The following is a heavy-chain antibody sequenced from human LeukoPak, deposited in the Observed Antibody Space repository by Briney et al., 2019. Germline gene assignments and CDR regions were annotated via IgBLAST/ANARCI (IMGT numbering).Heavy chain of an antibody. CDR1: GFSFTDYP. V-gene: IGHV3-48*02. D-gene: IGHD3-9*01. J-gene: IGHJ4*02. CDR2: IRTTAEGAKYA. Sequence: GGSLRLSCATSGFSFTDYPMNWVRQAPGKGLGCISNIRTTAEGAKYAYYADSVKGRVTISRDDGKNTLYLHMNSLRDDDTAVYYCATDQRYAFDYWGQGILVTVSS. CDR3: ATDQRYAFDY.